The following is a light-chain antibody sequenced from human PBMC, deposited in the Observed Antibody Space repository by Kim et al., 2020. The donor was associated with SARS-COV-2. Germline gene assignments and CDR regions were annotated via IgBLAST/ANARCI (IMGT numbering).Light chain of an antibody. CDR3: QQYGPSVT. V-gene: IGKV3-20*01. J-gene: IGKJ4*01. Sequence: EIVLTQSPGTLSLSPGEGATLSCRASQSVPSNSLAWYQQQPGQAPRLLIYDASTRATGIADRFSGGGSGTYFTLTISRLEPPDFAVYYCQQYGPSVTFGGGTKVDIK. CDR2: DAS. CDR1: QSVPSNS.